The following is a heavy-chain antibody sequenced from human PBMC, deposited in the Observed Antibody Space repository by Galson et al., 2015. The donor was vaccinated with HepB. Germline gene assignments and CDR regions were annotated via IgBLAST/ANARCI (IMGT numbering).Heavy chain of an antibody. CDR3: AREGYTTDT. V-gene: IGHV4-39*01. CDR2: IYHTGNT. D-gene: IGHD5-12*01. CDR1: GVSITSGQYY. Sequence: ETLSLTCTVSGVSITSGQYYWAWVRQSPGKGLEWIGSIYHTGNTYYNSSLKSRLTMSLVTSTNQVPLRLTSVTAADTAIYYCAREGYTTDTWGQGTLVIVSS. J-gene: IGHJ5*02.